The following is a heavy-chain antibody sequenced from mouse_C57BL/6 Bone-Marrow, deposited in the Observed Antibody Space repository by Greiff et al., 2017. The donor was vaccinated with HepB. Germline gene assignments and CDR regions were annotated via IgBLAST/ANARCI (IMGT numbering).Heavy chain of an antibody. CDR1: GFTFSSYG. V-gene: IGHV5-6*02. Sequence: EVKLMESGGDLVKPGGSLKLSCAASGFTFSSYGMSWVRQTPDKRLEWVATISSGGSYTYYPDSVKGRFTISRDNAKNTLYLQMSSLKSEDTAMYYCARRVVNYYGSSYYYAMDYGGQGTSVTVSS. CDR3: ARRVVNYYGSSYYYAMDY. CDR2: ISSGGSYT. D-gene: IGHD1-1*01. J-gene: IGHJ4*01.